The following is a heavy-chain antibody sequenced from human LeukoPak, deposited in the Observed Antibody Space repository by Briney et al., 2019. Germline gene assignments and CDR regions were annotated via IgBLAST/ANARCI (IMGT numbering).Heavy chain of an antibody. CDR1: GGSISSSSYY. J-gene: IGHJ5*02. CDR3: ARDVAYSYASPVSGWFDP. D-gene: IGHD5-18*01. CDR2: ISGSGGTT. V-gene: IGHV3-23*01. Sequence: PSETLSLTCTVSGGSISSSSYYWGWIRQPPGKGLEWVSGISGSGGTTYYADSVKGRFTISRDNSKNTVYLQMNSLRAEDTAVYYCARDVAYSYASPVSGWFDPWGQGTLVTVSS.